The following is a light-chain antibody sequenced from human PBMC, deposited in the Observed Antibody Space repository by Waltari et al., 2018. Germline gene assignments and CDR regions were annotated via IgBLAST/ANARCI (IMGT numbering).Light chain of an antibody. V-gene: IGLV2-14*01. CDR3: SSYTTISTTL. CDR1: SSDVGAYTF. Sequence: QSALAQPASVSGSPGQSTTIPCTGTSSDVGAYTFVSWYQHHPGKAPKLIIYDVSRWPSGVSNRFSGSKSGNTASLTISGLQAEDEADYYCSSYTTISTTLFGGGTKVTVL. J-gene: IGLJ2*01. CDR2: DVS.